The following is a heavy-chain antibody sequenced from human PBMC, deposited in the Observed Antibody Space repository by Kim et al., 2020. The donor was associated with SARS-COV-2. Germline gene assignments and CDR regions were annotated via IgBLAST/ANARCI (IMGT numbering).Heavy chain of an antibody. J-gene: IGHJ4*02. CDR1: GFTFRSYS. D-gene: IGHD6-13*01. Sequence: GGSLRLSCVVSGFTFRSYSMNWVRQAPGKGLEWVSYISSTSGTIYYADSVKGRFTISRDNAKNSVYLQMKSLRDDDTAVYYCARDPGPRGSIAAAGLFDYWGQGSLVVVSS. V-gene: IGHV3-48*02. CDR2: ISSTSGTI. CDR3: ARDPGPRGSIAAAGLFDY.